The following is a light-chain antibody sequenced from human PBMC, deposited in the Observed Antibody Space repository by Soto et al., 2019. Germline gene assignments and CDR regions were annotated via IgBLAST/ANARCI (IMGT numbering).Light chain of an antibody. V-gene: IGLV2-14*03. Sequence: QSALTQPASVSGSPGQSITISCTGASSDIGTYNYVSWYQQHPGKAPKVIIYDVINRPSGISNRFSGSKSGNTASLTISGLQAEDEADYYCCLYTSSNTYVFGTGTKLTVL. J-gene: IGLJ1*01. CDR3: CLYTSSNTYV. CDR2: DVI. CDR1: SSDIGTYNY.